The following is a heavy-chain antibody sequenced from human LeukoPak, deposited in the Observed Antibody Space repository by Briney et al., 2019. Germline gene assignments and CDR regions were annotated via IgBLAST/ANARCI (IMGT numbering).Heavy chain of an antibody. CDR2: INPSGGST. CDR1: GYTFTSYY. Sequence: GASVKVSCKASGYTFTSYYMHWVRQAPGQGLEWMGIINPSGGSTSYAQKFQGRVTMTRDTSISTAYMELSRLRSDDTAVYYCARERAVQGYCSGGSCYINDYWGQGTLVTVSS. CDR3: ARERAVQGYCSGGSCYINDY. V-gene: IGHV1-46*01. D-gene: IGHD2-15*01. J-gene: IGHJ4*02.